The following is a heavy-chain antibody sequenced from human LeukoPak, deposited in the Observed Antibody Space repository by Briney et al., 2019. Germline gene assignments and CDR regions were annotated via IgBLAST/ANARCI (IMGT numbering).Heavy chain of an antibody. Sequence: AGGSLRLSCAASGFTFSTYGMYWVRQAPGKGLEWVAFIRSDESKKYYADSVKGRFTISRDNSKNTLYMQMNSLRTEDTALYYCAKFDSTSYFAVDYWGQGTLVTVSS. CDR3: AKFDSTSYFAVDY. CDR1: GFTFSTYG. J-gene: IGHJ4*02. V-gene: IGHV3-30*02. CDR2: IRSDESKK. D-gene: IGHD3-22*01.